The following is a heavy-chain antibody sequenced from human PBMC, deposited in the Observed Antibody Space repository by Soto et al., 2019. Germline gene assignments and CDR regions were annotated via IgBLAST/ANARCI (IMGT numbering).Heavy chain of an antibody. V-gene: IGHV3-53*01. D-gene: IGHD3-10*01. CDR1: GFTVSNNY. Sequence: EVQLVESGGGLIQPGGSLRLSCAVSGFTVSNNYMSWVRQAPGKGLEGVSVIYSGGYTAYGDSVKGRFTISRDNSKNNLYLQMNTRRAADTAWFSGGAPPGGGGYWGQGTLVTVSS. CDR3: GAPPGGGGY. CDR2: IYSGGYT. J-gene: IGHJ4*02.